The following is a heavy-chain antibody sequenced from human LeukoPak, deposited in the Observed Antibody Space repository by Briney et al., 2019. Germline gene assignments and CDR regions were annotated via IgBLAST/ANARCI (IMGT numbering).Heavy chain of an antibody. V-gene: IGHV4-34*01. CDR2: INHSGST. CDR1: GGSFSGYY. J-gene: IGHJ5*02. Sequence: SETLSLTCAVYGGSFSGYYWSWIRQPPGKGLEWIGEINHSGSTNYNPSLKSRVTISVDTSKNQFSLKLSSVTAEDTAVYYCARARVVPAAIMAWGQGTLVTVSS. D-gene: IGHD2-2*02. CDR3: ARARVVPAAIMA.